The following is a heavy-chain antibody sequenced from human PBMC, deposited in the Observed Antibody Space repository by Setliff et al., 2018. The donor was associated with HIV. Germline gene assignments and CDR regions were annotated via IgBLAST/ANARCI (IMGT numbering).Heavy chain of an antibody. CDR3: ARVRYCSSDRCYINGFDP. D-gene: IGHD2-2*01. Sequence: SETLSLTCAVYGGSFSGYYWSWIRQPPGKGLERIGEINHSGSTKYNPSLKSRVTISVDTTKNQFSLKLSSVTAADTAVYYCARVRYCSSDRCYINGFDPWGQGTLVTVSS. CDR1: GGSFSGYY. V-gene: IGHV4-34*01. CDR2: INHSGST. J-gene: IGHJ5*02.